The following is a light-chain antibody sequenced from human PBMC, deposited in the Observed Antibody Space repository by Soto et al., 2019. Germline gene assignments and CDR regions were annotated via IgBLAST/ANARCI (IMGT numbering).Light chain of an antibody. CDR3: SAYTARSTLV. CDR2: EVR. CDR1: MRDVGAYNL. Sequence: QSVLTQPASGSGSAGQSITISCSGTMRDVGAYNLVSWYQQHPGTAPKLTIYEVRNRPSGISSRFSGSRSGNTASLTISGLQSEDEGDYYCSAYTARSTLVFGGGTK. J-gene: IGLJ3*02. V-gene: IGLV2-14*01.